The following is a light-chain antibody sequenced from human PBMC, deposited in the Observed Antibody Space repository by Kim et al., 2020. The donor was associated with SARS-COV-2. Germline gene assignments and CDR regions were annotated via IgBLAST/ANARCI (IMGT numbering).Light chain of an antibody. CDR2: EVN. CDR3: WSYAGTRTYV. V-gene: IGLV2-23*02. CDR1: GSNIVSYQF. J-gene: IGLJ1*01. Sequence: GQPITISCLGRGSNIVSYQFVSWHQQHPDKAPKLLLYEVNKRPSGVSNRFSGSKSGNTASLTISGLQTDDEAVYYCWSYAGTRTYVFGAGTKVTVL.